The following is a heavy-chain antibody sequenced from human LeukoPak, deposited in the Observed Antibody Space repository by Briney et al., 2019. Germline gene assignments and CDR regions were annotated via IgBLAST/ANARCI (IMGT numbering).Heavy chain of an antibody. Sequence: SETLSLTCTVSGGSISSGGYYWSWIRQPPGKGLEWIGYIYHSGSTNYNPSLKSRVTISVDTSKNQFSLKLSSVTAADTAVYYCARESSGPDYGGNSGFDYWGQGTLVTVSS. CDR3: ARESSGPDYGGNSGFDY. V-gene: IGHV4-61*08. CDR1: GGSISSGGYY. CDR2: IYHSGST. D-gene: IGHD4-23*01. J-gene: IGHJ4*02.